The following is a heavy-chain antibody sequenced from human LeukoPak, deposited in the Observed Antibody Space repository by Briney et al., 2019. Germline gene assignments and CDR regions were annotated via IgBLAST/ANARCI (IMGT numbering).Heavy chain of an antibody. D-gene: IGHD2-2*01. J-gene: IGHJ5*02. CDR3: AREVRVPAHLLNGGSWFDP. CDR1: GFNFDDYT. Sequence: GGSLRLSCAASGFNFDDYTMHWVRQAPGKGLEDLSCINSDGKTTWYADSVKGRFTASRDNAKNSLYLQMNSLRVEDTAVYYCAREVRVPAHLLNGGSWFDPWGQGTLVTVSS. V-gene: IGHV3-48*01. CDR2: INSDGKTT.